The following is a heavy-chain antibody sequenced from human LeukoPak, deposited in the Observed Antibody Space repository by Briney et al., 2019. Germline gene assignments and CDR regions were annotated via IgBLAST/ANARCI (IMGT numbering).Heavy chain of an antibody. CDR2: INSDGSST. CDR3: ARGIRMVAPGY. D-gene: IGHD4/OR15-4a*01. Sequence: GSLRLSCAASGFTFSSYWMHWVRQAPGKGLVWVSRINSDGSSTSYADSVKGRFTISRDNAKNTLYLQMNSLRAEDTAVYYCARGIRMVAPGYWGQGTLVTVSS. CDR1: GFTFSSYW. V-gene: IGHV3-74*01. J-gene: IGHJ4*02.